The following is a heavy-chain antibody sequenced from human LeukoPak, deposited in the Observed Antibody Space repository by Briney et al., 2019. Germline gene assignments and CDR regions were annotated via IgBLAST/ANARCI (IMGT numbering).Heavy chain of an antibody. Sequence: SVKVSCKASGGTFSSYAISWVRQAPGQGLEWMGRIIPILGIANYAQKFQGRVTITADKSTSTAYMELSSLRSEDTAVYYCATDIGPTYYYGSGSHHWGQGTLVTVSS. CDR3: ATDIGPTYYYGSGSHH. CDR1: GGTFSSYA. D-gene: IGHD3-10*01. V-gene: IGHV1-69*04. J-gene: IGHJ4*02. CDR2: IIPILGIA.